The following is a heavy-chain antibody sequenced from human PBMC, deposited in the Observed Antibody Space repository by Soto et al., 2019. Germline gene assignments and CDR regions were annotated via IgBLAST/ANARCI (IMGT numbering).Heavy chain of an antibody. CDR1: GGSISSSSYY. D-gene: IGHD5-18*01. J-gene: IGHJ3*02. Sequence: QLQLQESGPGLVKPSETLSLTCTVSGGSISSSSYYWGWIRQPPGKGLEWIGSIYYSGSTYYNPSLKSRVTISVETYKNQFSLKLRSVTAADTAVYYCSSRSRGDTAIASNAFDIWGQGTMVTVSS. V-gene: IGHV4-39*01. CDR3: SSRSRGDTAIASNAFDI. CDR2: IYYSGST.